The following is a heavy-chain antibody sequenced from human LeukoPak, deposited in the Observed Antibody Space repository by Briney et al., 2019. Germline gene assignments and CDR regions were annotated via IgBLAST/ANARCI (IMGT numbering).Heavy chain of an antibody. CDR3: ASNLPAAFADAFDI. CDR2: INSDGSST. Sequence: GGSLRLSCAASGFTFSSYWMHWVRQAPGKGLVWVSRINSDGSSTSYADSVKGRFTISRDNAKNTLYLQMNSLRAEDTAVYYCASNLPAAFADAFDIWGQGTMVTVSS. J-gene: IGHJ3*02. D-gene: IGHD2-2*01. V-gene: IGHV3-74*01. CDR1: GFTFSSYW.